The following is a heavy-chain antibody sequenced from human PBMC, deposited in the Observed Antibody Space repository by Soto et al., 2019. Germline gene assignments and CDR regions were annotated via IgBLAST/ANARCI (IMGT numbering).Heavy chain of an antibody. CDR3: ARQAEYYDILTGLVYYFDY. D-gene: IGHD3-9*01. V-gene: IGHV4-39*01. CDR2: IYYSGST. J-gene: IGHJ4*02. CDR1: GGSISSSSYY. Sequence: PSETLSLTCTVSGGSISSSSYYWGWIRQPPGKGLEWIGSIYYSGSTYYNPSLKSRVTISVDTSKNQFSLKLSSVTAADTAVYYCARQAEYYDILTGLVYYFDYWGQGTLVTVSS.